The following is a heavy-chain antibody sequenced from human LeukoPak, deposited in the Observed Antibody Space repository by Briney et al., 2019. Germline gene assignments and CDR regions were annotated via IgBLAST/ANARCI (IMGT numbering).Heavy chain of an antibody. CDR3: TTDLPSSPR. V-gene: IGHV3-23*01. CDR2: ISGSGGST. CDR1: GFTFSSYA. Sequence: GGSLRLSCAASGFTFSSYAMSWVRQAPGKGLEWVSAISGSGGSTYYADSVKGRFTISRDNSKNTLYLQMTSLRAKDTAVYYCTTDLPSSPRWGQGTLVTVSS. J-gene: IGHJ4*02. D-gene: IGHD5/OR15-5a*01.